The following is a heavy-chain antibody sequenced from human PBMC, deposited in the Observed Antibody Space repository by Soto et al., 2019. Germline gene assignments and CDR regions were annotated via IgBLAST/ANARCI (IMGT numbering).Heavy chain of an antibody. CDR3: ARATEPMDV. CDR1: GFTFSSYA. CDR2: ISGSGGTT. Sequence: EVQLLESGGGLVQPGGSLRLSCAASGFTFSSYAMSWVRQAPGKGLEWVSAISGSGGTTYYADSVKGRFTISRDNSKNTRYLQINSLRAEDTAVYYCARATEPMDVWGQGTTVTVSS. J-gene: IGHJ6*02. V-gene: IGHV3-23*01.